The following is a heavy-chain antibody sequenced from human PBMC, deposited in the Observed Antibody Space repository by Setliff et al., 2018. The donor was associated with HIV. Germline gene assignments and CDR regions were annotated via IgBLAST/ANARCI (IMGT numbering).Heavy chain of an antibody. V-gene: IGHV1-8*01. CDR2: INPYSGNA. Sequence: ASVKVSCKASGDTFSSFSISWVRQAPGQGLEWMGWINPYSGNARYAQKFQGRVTMTRDTSTSTFYMELSSLRSDDTAVYYCARDSDGSGYGSFDYWGQGTLVTVSS. J-gene: IGHJ4*02. CDR1: GDTFSSFS. D-gene: IGHD3-22*01. CDR3: ARDSDGSGYGSFDY.